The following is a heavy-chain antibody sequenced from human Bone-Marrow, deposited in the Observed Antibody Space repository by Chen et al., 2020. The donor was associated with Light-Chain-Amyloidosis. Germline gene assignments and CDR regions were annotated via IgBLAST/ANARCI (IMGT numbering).Heavy chain of an antibody. CDR1: GDSINSRNHC. V-gene: IGHV4-39*07. CDR3: ARDVTRDYGEGYRGWFDP. J-gene: IGHJ5*02. D-gene: IGHD4-17*01. CDR2: VYYTGTT. Sequence: QLQLQESGPGQVKALETLSLTCIVSGDSINSRNHCWGWIRQPPGKRLEWIGSVYYTGTTYYNPSLKGRVTMSIDMSKNQFTLQLTSVTAADTAFYYCARDVTRDYGEGYRGWFDPWGQGTQVIVST.